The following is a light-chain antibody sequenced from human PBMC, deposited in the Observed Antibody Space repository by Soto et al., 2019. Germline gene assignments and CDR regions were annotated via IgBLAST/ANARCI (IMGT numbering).Light chain of an antibody. CDR2: GAS. J-gene: IGKJ2*01. Sequence: EIVLTQSPGTLSLSPGERATLSCRASQSVSSRYLAWYQQKPGQAPRLPIYGASSRATGIPDRFSGSGSGTDSTLTISGLEPEDFAVYYCQQYGSSPMYTFGQGTKLEIK. V-gene: IGKV3-20*01. CDR3: QQYGSSPMYT. CDR1: QSVSSRY.